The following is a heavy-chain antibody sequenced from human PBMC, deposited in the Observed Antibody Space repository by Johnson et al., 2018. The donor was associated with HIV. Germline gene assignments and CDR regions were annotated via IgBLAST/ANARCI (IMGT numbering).Heavy chain of an antibody. V-gene: IGHV3-30-3*01. D-gene: IGHD1-26*01. CDR2: ISYDGSNK. CDR1: GFTFSSYA. CDR3: AREGGALDAFDI. Sequence: QVQLVESGGGVVQPGRSLRLSCAASGFTFSSYAMHWVRQAPGKGLEWVAVISYDGSNKYYADSVKGRFTISRDNSKNTLYLQMNSLGAEDTAVYYCAREGGALDAFDIWGQGTMVTVSS. J-gene: IGHJ3*02.